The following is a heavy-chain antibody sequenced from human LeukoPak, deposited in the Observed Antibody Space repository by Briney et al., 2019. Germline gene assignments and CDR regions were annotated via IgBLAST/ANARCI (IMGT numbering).Heavy chain of an antibody. D-gene: IGHD4-17*01. J-gene: IGHJ4*02. V-gene: IGHV3-66*01. CDR1: GFTVSSNY. CDR3: ARDWVGDPLGAIGY. CDR2: IYSGGST. Sequence: PGGSLRLSCAASGFTVSSNYMSWVRQAPGKGLEWVSVIYSGGSTYYADSVKGRFTISRDNSKDTLYLQMNSLRAEDTAVYYCARDWVGDPLGAIGYWGQGTLVTVSS.